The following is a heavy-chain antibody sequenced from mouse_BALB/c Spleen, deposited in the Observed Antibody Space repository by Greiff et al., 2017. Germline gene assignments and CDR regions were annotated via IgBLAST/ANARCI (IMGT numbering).Heavy chain of an antibody. CDR2: INPYNDGT. Sequence: LQESGPELVKPGASVKMSCKASGYTFTSYVMHWVKQKPGQGLEWIGYINPYNDGTKYNEKFKGKATLTSDKSSSTAYMELSSLTSEDSAVYYCARCQLGLVYAMDYWGQGTSVTVSS. CDR3: ARCQLGLVYAMDY. J-gene: IGHJ4*01. D-gene: IGHD3-1*01. CDR1: GYTFTSYV. V-gene: IGHV1-14*01.